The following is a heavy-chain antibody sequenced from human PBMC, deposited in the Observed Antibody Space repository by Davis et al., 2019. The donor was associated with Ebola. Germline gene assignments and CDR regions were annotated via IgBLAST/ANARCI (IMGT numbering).Heavy chain of an antibody. D-gene: IGHD2-2*01. V-gene: IGHV3-33*01. CDR2: IWDDGSNK. Sequence: PGGSLRLSCAASGFTLSGYDMNWVRQAPGEGLQWVAVIWDDGSNKYYADSVKGRFTISRDTSKNTLYLQMNSLRAEDTAVYYCAREGKYRDESRTFDYWGQGTLVTVSS. CDR1: GFTLSGYD. J-gene: IGHJ4*02. CDR3: AREGKYRDESRTFDY.